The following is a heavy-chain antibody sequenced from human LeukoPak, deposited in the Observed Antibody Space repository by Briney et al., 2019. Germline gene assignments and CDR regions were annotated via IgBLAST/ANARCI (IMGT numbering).Heavy chain of an antibody. V-gene: IGHV1-69*13. Sequence: SVKVSCKASGGTFSSYAISWVRQAPGQGLEWMGGIIPIFGTANYAQKFQGRVTITADESTSTAYMELSSLRSEDTAVYYCARIGVVTSPPEYYFDYWGQGTLVTVSS. CDR1: GGTFSSYA. J-gene: IGHJ4*02. CDR3: ARIGVVTSPPEYYFDY. CDR2: IIPIFGTA. D-gene: IGHD3-3*01.